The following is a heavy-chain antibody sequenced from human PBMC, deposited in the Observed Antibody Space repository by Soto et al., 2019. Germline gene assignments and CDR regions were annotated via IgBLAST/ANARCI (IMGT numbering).Heavy chain of an antibody. CDR1: GGSISSYY. V-gene: IGHV4-59*12. CDR2: IYYSGST. CDR3: ARVFGFGGMDV. D-gene: IGHD3-10*01. J-gene: IGHJ6*02. Sequence: SETLSLTCTVSGGSISSYYWSWIRQPPGKGLEWIGYIYYSGSTNYNPSLKSRVTISVDTSKNQFSLKLSSVTAADTAVYYCARVFGFGGMDVWGQGTTVTASS.